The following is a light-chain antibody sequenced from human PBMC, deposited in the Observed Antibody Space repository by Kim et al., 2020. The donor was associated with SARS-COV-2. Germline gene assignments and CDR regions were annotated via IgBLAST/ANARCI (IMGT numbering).Light chain of an antibody. CDR1: ALPKQY. CDR3: QSADSSDTFWV. CDR2: EDT. V-gene: IGLV3-25*03. J-gene: IGLJ3*02. Sequence: PEQTARITGSGDALPKQYAYWFQQKPGQAPVVLIYEDTERPSGIPERFSGSTSGTTVTLTISAVQAEDEADYYCQSADSSDTFWVFGGGTQLTVL.